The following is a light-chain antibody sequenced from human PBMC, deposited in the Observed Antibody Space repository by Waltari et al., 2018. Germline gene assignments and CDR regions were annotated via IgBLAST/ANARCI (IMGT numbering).Light chain of an antibody. V-gene: IGKV1-9*01. Sequence: IQLTQSPSSPSAPVGDRVTITCRASQGINSFLAWYPQKPGKAPKLLIYTASTLHSGVPSRFSGSGSGTAFTLTISSLQPEDSATYDCQHLHSYPLTFGGGTKVEVK. CDR1: QGINSF. J-gene: IGKJ4*01. CDR3: QHLHSYPLT. CDR2: TAS.